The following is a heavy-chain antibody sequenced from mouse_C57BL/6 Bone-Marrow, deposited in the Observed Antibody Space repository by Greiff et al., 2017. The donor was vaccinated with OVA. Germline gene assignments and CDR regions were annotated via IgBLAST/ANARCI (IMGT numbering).Heavy chain of an antibody. V-gene: IGHV1-64*01. CDR2: IHPNSGST. D-gene: IGHD2-2*01. Sequence: VQLQQSGAELVKPGASVKLSCKASGYTFTSYWMHWVKQRPGQGLEWIGMIHPNSGSTKYNEKFKSKATLTVDESSSTAYMQLSSLTSEDSAVYYCAGGYDAPYYAMDYWGQGTSVTVSS. CDR3: AGGYDAPYYAMDY. CDR1: GYTFTSYW. J-gene: IGHJ4*01.